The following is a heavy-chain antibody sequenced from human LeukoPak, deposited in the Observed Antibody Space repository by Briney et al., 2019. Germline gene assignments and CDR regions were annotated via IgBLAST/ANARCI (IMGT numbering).Heavy chain of an antibody. CDR1: GFTFSDRY. CDR2: ISPNGDTI. V-gene: IGHV3-11*04. CDR3: ARDPLGGDWFDP. Sequence: PGGSLRLSCAAAGFTFSDRYMSWIRRAPGKGMEWVAYISPNGDTIHYADSVKGRFTISRDNAKNSLYLQMNSLRAEDTAVYYCARDPLGGDWFDPWGQGTLVTVSS. J-gene: IGHJ5*02. D-gene: IGHD1-26*01.